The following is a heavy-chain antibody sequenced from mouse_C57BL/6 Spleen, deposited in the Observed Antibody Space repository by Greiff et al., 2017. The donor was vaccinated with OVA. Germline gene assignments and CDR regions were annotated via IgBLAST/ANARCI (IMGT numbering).Heavy chain of an antibody. V-gene: IGHV10-1*01. CDR3: VRHSLGLDY. CDR1: GFSFNTYA. D-gene: IGHD4-1*01. CDR2: IRSKSNNYAT. J-gene: IGHJ2*01. Sequence: EAGGGLVQPKGSLKLSCAASGFSFNTYAMNWVRQAPGKGLEWVARIRSKSNNYATYYADSVKDRFTISRDDSESMLYLQMNNLKTEDTAMYYCVRHSLGLDYWGQGTTLTVSS.